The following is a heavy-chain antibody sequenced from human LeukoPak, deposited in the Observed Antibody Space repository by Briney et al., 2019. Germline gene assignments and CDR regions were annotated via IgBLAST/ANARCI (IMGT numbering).Heavy chain of an antibody. J-gene: IGHJ6*02. CDR2: MNPNSGNT. D-gene: IGHD6-19*01. CDR3: ARHSGWYDYYGMDV. V-gene: IGHV1-8*01. Sequence: ASVKVSCKASGYTFTSYDINWVRQATGQGLEWMGWMNPNSGNTGYAQKFQGRVTMTRNTSISTAYMELSSLRSEDTAVYYCARHSGWYDYYGMDVWGQGTTVTFSS. CDR1: GYTFTSYD.